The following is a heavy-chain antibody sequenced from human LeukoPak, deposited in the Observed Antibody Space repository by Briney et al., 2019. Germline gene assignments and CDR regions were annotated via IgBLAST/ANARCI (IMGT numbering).Heavy chain of an antibody. CDR3: ARSPGGGASDY. V-gene: IGHV4-59*08. D-gene: IGHD3-16*01. CDR2: IYYSGST. J-gene: IGHJ4*02. CDR1: GGSISSYY. Sequence: PSETLSLTCTVSGGSISSYYWSWIRQPPGKGLEWIGYIYYSGSTNYNPSLKSRVTISVDTSKNQFSLKLSSVTAADTAVYYCARSPGGGASDYWGQGTLVTVSS.